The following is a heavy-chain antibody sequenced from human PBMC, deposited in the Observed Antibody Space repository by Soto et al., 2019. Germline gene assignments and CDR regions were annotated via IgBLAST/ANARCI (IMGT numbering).Heavy chain of an antibody. CDR3: ARDFRGMDV. CDR1: GFTLCSYS. V-gene: IGHV3-30-3*01. Sequence: GGSLILSCAASGFTLCSYSMHWVRQAPGKGLEWVAVISYDGSNKYYADSVKGRFTISRDNSKNTLYLQMNSLRAEDTAVYYCARDFRGMDVWGQGTTVTVSS. CDR2: ISYDGSNK. J-gene: IGHJ6*02.